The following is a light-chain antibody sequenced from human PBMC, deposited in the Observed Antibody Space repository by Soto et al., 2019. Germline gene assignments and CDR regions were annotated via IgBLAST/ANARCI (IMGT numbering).Light chain of an antibody. CDR3: QQSHNSPPT. CDR2: AAS. J-gene: IGKJ1*01. Sequence: EIVLTQSPGTLSLSPGERATLSCSASQSVSSAYLAWYQQRPGRAPRLLIYAASIRATGIPDRFSGSGSGTDFTLTIDRLDPEDFAVYFCQQSHNSPPTFGQGTKVDIK. V-gene: IGKV3-20*01. CDR1: QSVSSAY.